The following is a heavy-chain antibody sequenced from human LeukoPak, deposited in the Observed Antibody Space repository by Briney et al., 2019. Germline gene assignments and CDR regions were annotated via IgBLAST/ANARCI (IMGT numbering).Heavy chain of an antibody. CDR2: LRYDGSDS. V-gene: IGHV3-30*02. Sequence: AFGFTFGDXXXXXXRXXPXKXXXXXXXLRYDGSDSYYADSVKGRFTISRDNSKKTLYLQMDSLRTEDTAFYYCALIGVVIPPDTYDVWGQGTLVTVSS. CDR1: GFTFGDXX. J-gene: IGHJ3*01. CDR3: ALIGVVIPPDTYDV. D-gene: IGHD2-21*01.